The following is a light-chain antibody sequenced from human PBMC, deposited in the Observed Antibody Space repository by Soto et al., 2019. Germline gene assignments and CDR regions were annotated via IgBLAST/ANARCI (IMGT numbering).Light chain of an antibody. CDR3: QSYDSSLSGVV. Sequence: QSVLTQPPSVSGAPGQRVTISCTGNSSNIGAPYDVHWYQHLPGTAPTLLIYANTIRPSGVPDRFSGSKSGTSASLAITGLQAEDEADYFCQSYDSSLSGVVFGGGTQLTVL. CDR1: SSNIGAPYD. V-gene: IGLV1-40*01. CDR2: ANT. J-gene: IGLJ2*01.